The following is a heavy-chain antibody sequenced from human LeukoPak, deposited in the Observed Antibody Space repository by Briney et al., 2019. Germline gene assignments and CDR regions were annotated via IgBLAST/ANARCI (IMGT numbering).Heavy chain of an antibody. CDR2: ISYDGSNK. CDR1: GFTFSSYA. Sequence: QPGGSLRLSCAASGFTFSSYAMHWVRQAPGKGLEWVAVISYDGSNKYYADSVKGRFTISRDNSKNTLYLQMNSLRAEDTAVYYCARWVYDSSGYWPDDAFDIWGQGTMVTVSS. V-gene: IGHV3-30*14. CDR3: ARWVYDSSGYWPDDAFDI. J-gene: IGHJ3*02. D-gene: IGHD3-22*01.